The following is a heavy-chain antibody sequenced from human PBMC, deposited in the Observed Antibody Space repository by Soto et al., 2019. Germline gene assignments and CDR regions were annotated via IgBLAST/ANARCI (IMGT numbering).Heavy chain of an antibody. CDR3: ARHPGYYDVLTGYSTYYFDS. Sequence: QVQLQESGPGLVKPSETLSLTCSVSGGSISFYYWSWIRQPPGKGLEWIGSIYYRGNTNYNPSFNSRVTISVDTSKNQFSLRLSSVTAADTAVYFCARHPGYYDVLTGYSTYYFDSWGQGTLVTVSS. V-gene: IGHV4-59*08. CDR2: IYYRGNT. J-gene: IGHJ4*02. CDR1: GGSISFYY. D-gene: IGHD3-9*01.